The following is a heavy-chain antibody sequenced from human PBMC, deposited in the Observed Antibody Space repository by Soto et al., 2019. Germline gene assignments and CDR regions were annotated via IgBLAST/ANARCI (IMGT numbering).Heavy chain of an antibody. J-gene: IGHJ5*02. CDR1: GGSITSGGYS. Sequence: PSETLSLTCAVSGGSITSGGYSWGWIRQPPGKGLEWIGEINHSGSTNYNPSLKSRVTISVDTSKNQFSLKLSSVTAADTAVYYCARGRSSWYFNWFDPWGQGTLVTVSS. CDR3: ARGRSSWYFNWFDP. V-gene: IGHV4-34*01. D-gene: IGHD6-13*01. CDR2: INHSGST.